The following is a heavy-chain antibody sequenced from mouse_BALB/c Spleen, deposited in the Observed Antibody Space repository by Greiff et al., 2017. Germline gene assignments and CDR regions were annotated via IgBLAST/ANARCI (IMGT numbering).Heavy chain of an antibody. D-gene: IGHD1-1*01. J-gene: IGHJ2*01. CDR2: IWSGGST. CDR1: GFSFTSYG. CDR3: ARDCYGSSYFDY. V-gene: IGHV2-2*02. Sequence: QVQLKESGPGLVQPSQSLSITCTVSGFSFTSYGVHWVRQSPGKGLEWLGVIWSGGSTDYNAAFISRLSISKDNSKSKVFFKMNSLQANDTAIYYCARDCYGSSYFDYWGQGTTVTVSS.